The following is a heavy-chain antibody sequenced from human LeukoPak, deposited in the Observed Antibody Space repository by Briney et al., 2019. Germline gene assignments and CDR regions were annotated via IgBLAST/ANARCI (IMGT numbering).Heavy chain of an antibody. J-gene: IGHJ6*02. CDR3: AAEGDDYGDYYYGMDV. CDR1: GFTFTSSA. V-gene: IGHV1-58*01. D-gene: IGHD4-17*01. Sequence: ASVKVSCKASGFTFTSSAVQWVRQARGQRLEWIGWIVVGSGNTNYAQKFQERVTITRDMSTSTAYMELSSLRSEDTAVYYCAAEGDDYGDYYYGMDVWGQGTTVTVYS. CDR2: IVVGSGNT.